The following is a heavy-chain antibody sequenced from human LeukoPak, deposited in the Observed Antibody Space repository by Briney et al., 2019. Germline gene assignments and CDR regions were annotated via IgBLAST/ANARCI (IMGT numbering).Heavy chain of an antibody. V-gene: IGHV4-59*01. CDR2: VYYTGST. D-gene: IGHD7-27*01. J-gene: IGHJ4*02. CDR3: ATNTGTVFDY. CDR1: GDFITAYY. Sequence: SETLSLTCTVSGDFITAYYWSWIRQPPGKGLEWIGYVYYTGSTEYNPSLRSRVTISLEMSKHQFSLDLTSVIAADTAVYYCATNTGTVFDYWGQGALVTVSS.